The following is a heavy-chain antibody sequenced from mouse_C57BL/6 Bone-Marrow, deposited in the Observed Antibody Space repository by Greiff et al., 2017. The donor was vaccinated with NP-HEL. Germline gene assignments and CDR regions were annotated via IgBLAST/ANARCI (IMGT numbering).Heavy chain of an antibody. J-gene: IGHJ2*01. CDR1: GYTFTSYW. CDR2: IHPNSGST. Sequence: QVQLQQPGAELVKPGASVKLSCKASGYTFTSYWMHWVKQRPGQGLEWIGMIHPNSGSTNYNEKFKSKATLTVDKSSSTAYMQRSSRTSEDSAVYYCARERMGLRGGYFDYWGQGTTLTVSS. D-gene: IGHD2-4*01. CDR3: ARERMGLRGGYFDY. V-gene: IGHV1-64*01.